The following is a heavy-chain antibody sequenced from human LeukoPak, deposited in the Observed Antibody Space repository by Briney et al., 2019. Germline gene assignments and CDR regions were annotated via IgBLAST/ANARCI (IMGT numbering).Heavy chain of an antibody. J-gene: IGHJ4*02. CDR2: IYTSGST. Sequence: SETLSLTCTVSGGSISTGTYYWSWIRQPAGKGLEWIGRIYTSGSTNYNPSLKSRVTISIDSSKNQFALKLKSVTAAVTAVYYCARDRERGMVRGILDYWGQGTLVTVSS. V-gene: IGHV4-61*02. D-gene: IGHD3-10*01. CDR3: ARDRERGMVRGILDY. CDR1: GGSISTGTYY.